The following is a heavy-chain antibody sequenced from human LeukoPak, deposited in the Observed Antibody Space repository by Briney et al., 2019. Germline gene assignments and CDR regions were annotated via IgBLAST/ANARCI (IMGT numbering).Heavy chain of an antibody. D-gene: IGHD3-22*01. V-gene: IGHV1-2*02. CDR2: INPNSGGT. CDR3: ARTTYYYDSSGYYCPYYFDY. Sequence: ASVKVSCKASGYTFTGYYMHWVRQAPGQGLEWMGWINPNSGGTNYAQKFQGRVTMTRDTSISTAYMELSRLRSDDTAVYYCARTTYYYDSSGYYCPYYFDYWGQGTLVTVSS. CDR1: GYTFTGYY. J-gene: IGHJ4*02.